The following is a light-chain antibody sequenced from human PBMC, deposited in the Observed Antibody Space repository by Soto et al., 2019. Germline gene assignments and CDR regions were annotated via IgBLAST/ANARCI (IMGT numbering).Light chain of an antibody. Sequence: ALTQPASVSGSPGQSITISCTGTSSDVGGYNYVSWYQQHPAKAPKLMIFEVSNRPSGISNRFSGSKSGNTASLTISGLQTEDEADYYCSSYTSSSNYVFGTGTKVTVL. J-gene: IGLJ1*01. V-gene: IGLV2-14*01. CDR3: SSYTSSSNYV. CDR1: SSDVGGYNY. CDR2: EVS.